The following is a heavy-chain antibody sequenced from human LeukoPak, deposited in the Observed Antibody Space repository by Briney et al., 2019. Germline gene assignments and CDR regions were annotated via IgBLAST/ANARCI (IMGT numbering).Heavy chain of an antibody. CDR2: INHSGST. CDR3: ARRLVLLWFGELPYFDY. CDR1: GGSFSGYY. D-gene: IGHD3-10*01. Sequence: PSETLSLTCAVYGGSFSGYYWSWIRQPPGKGLEWIGEINHSGSTNYNPSLKSRVTISVDTSKNQFSLKLSSVTAADTAVYYCARRLVLLWFGELPYFDYWGQGTLVTVSS. J-gene: IGHJ4*02. V-gene: IGHV4-34*01.